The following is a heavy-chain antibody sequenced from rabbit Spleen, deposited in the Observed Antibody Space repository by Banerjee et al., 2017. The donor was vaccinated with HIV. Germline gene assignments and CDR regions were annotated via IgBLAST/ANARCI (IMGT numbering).Heavy chain of an antibody. CDR2: IDTNDGDT. CDR1: GFSFSSNW. Sequence: LEESGGGLVKPGGTLTLTCTVSGFSFSSNWICWVRQAPGKGLEWIACIDTNDGDTDYANWPKGRFTISKTSSTTVTLQMTSLTAADTATYFCARNKVGYAGYMGYFGLWGPGTLVTVS. J-gene: IGHJ4*01. V-gene: IGHV1S45*01. CDR3: ARNKVGYAGYMGYFGL. D-gene: IGHD4-2*01.